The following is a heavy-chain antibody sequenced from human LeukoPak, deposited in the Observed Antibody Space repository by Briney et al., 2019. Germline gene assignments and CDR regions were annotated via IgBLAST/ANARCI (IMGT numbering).Heavy chain of an antibody. CDR1: GGSISSYY. D-gene: IGHD3-3*01. J-gene: IGHJ4*02. CDR3: ARCFGVATVENFDY. V-gene: IGHV4-59*01. CDR2: IYYSGST. Sequence: PSETLSLTCTVSGGSISSYYWSWIRQPPGKGLEWIGYIYYSGSTNYNPSLKSRVTISVDTSKNQFSLKLSSVTAADTAVYYCARCFGVATVENFDYWGQGTLVTVSS.